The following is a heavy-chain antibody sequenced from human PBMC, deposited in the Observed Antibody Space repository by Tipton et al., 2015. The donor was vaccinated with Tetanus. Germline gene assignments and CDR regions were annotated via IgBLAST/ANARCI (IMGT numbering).Heavy chain of an antibody. V-gene: IGHV5-51*01. CDR3: ARAHCSDGVCNFDY. J-gene: IGHJ4*02. Sequence: QLVQSGGEVKKPGESLKISCKASGYSFTSYWIGWVRQMPGKGLEWMGIIYPDDSDTRYRPSFQGQVTISVDKSISTAYLQWSSLKASDTSMFYCARAHCSDGVCNFDYWGQGALVTVAS. CDR2: IYPDDSDT. CDR1: GYSFTSYW. D-gene: IGHD2-8*01.